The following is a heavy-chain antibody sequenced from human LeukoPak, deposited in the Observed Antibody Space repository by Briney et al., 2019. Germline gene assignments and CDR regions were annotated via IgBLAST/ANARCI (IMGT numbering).Heavy chain of an antibody. Sequence: GGSLRLSCAVSGFTFRNYAMSWVRQAPGKGLEWVSGMSGSGDRTYYADSVKGRFTISRDNSMNTLYLQMNSLRAEDTAVYYCAKDRIPSQDWGQGTLVTVSS. CDR1: GFTFRNYA. V-gene: IGHV3-23*01. J-gene: IGHJ4*02. CDR2: MSGSGDRT. CDR3: AKDRIPSQD.